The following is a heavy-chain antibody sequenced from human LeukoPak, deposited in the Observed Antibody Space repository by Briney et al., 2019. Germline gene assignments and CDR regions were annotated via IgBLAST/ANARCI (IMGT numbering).Heavy chain of an antibody. CDR2: INSDGSSR. CDR3: ARGLAVAGSSWFDP. Sequence: GGSLRLSCAASGFTFSSYWMHWVRQVPGKGLVWVSRINSDGSSRSYVDSVMGRFTISRDNAKNTLYLQLDSLRPEDTAVYYCARGLAVAGSSWFDPWGQGTLVSVSS. D-gene: IGHD6-19*01. J-gene: IGHJ5*02. V-gene: IGHV3-74*01. CDR1: GFTFSSYW.